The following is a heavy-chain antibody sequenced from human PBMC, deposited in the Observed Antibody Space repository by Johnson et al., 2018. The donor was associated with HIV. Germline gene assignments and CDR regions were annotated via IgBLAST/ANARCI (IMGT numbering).Heavy chain of an antibody. V-gene: IGHV3-74*02. CDR3: TTGADYDAFDI. J-gene: IGHJ3*02. Sequence: EVQLVESGGGLVQPGGSLRLSCAVSGFTFSSYAIHWVRQAPGQGLVWVSRIISDVSSAIYTDSVTGRFTISRDNTKNTLYLQMNSLRAEDTAVYYCTTGADYDAFDIWGQGTMVTVSS. CDR1: GFTFSSYA. D-gene: IGHD4-11*01. CDR2: IISDVSSA.